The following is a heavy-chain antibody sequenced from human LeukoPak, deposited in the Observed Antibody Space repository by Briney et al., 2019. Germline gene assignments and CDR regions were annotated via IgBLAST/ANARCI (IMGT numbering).Heavy chain of an antibody. CDR2: ISFDGTSK. Sequence: GGSLRLSCAASGFTFSSYAMHWVRQAPGRGLEWVAVISFDGTSKYYADSVKGRFTISRDNSKNTLYLQVNSLRSDDTAVYYCGRRGGYYDYWGQGTLVTVSS. CDR3: GRRGGYYDY. J-gene: IGHJ4*02. CDR1: GFTFSSYA. V-gene: IGHV3-30*03.